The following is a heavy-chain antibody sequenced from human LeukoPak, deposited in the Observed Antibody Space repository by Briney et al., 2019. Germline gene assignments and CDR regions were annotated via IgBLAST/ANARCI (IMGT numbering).Heavy chain of an antibody. CDR3: ARAGDEYYYDSSGYYPSIRHNKDV. J-gene: IGHJ6*02. D-gene: IGHD3-22*01. CDR2: MNPSSGNT. CDR1: GYAFTNHD. Sequence: ASVKVSCKASGYAFTNHDINWVRQAPGQGLEWMGWMNPSSGNTGYAQKFQGGVAMTRDTSINTAYLDFYSLTSEDTAVYYCARAGDEYYYDSSGYYPSIRHNKDVWGQGTTVTVSS. V-gene: IGHV1-8*01.